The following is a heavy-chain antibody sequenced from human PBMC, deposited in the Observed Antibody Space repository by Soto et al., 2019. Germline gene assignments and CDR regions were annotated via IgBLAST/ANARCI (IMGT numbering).Heavy chain of an antibody. J-gene: IGHJ4*02. CDR3: AIRLEGPSGYYSDDY. V-gene: IGHV3-23*01. D-gene: IGHD3-9*01. CDR1: GFTFRNYD. Sequence: GGSLRLSCAASGFTFRNYDMSWVRQAPGKGLEWVSAISVRGGGPYYTESVRGRFTISRDNSKNTLYLQMNSLRVEDTAVYYCAIRLEGPSGYYSDDYRAQGTLVTVSS. CDR2: ISVRGGGP.